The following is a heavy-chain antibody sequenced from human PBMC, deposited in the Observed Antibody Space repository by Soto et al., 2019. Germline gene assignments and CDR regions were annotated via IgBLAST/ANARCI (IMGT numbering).Heavy chain of an antibody. J-gene: IGHJ1*01. D-gene: IGHD2-21*02. Sequence: QITLKESGPTLVKPTETLTLTCTFSGFSLSTSGVGVGWIRQPPGTALEWLAVIYWNDDKGYSPSLKNRLTITKATTKNQLVITITNMDPAATATYYCAHTSGLVVVTREDAYFQHWGQGTQVTVSS. CDR1: GFSLSTSGVG. CDR2: IYWNDDK. V-gene: IGHV2-5*01. CDR3: AHTSGLVVVTREDAYFQH.